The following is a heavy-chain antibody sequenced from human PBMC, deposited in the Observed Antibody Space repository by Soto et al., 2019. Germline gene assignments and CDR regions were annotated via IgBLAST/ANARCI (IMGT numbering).Heavy chain of an antibody. CDR3: ASDIVVVVAATPHYYYGMDV. D-gene: IGHD2-15*01. CDR2: INHSGST. CDR1: GGSFSGYY. V-gene: IGHV4-34*01. J-gene: IGHJ6*02. Sequence: QVQLQQWGAGLLKPSETLSLTCAVYGGSFSGYYWSWIRQPPGKGLEWIGEINHSGSTNYNPSLKSRVTISVDTSKNQFSLKLSSVTAADTAVYYCASDIVVVVAATPHYYYGMDVWGQGTTVTVSS.